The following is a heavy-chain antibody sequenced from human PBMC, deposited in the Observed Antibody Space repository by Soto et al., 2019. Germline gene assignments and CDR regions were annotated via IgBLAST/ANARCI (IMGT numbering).Heavy chain of an antibody. CDR1: GFTFSSYG. J-gene: IGHJ4*02. CDR3: ASSGVTDDYGDYVLDY. D-gene: IGHD4-17*01. Sequence: GGSLRLSCAASGFTFSSYGMHWVRQAPGKGLEWVAVIWYDGSNKYYADSVKGRFTISRDNSKNTLYLQMNSLRAEDTAVYYCASSGVTDDYGDYVLDYWGQGTLVTVSS. V-gene: IGHV3-33*01. CDR2: IWYDGSNK.